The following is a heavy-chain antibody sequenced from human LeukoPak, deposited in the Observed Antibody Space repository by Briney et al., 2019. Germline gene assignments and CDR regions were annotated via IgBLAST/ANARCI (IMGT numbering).Heavy chain of an antibody. D-gene: IGHD3-10*01. J-gene: IGHJ4*02. CDR1: GFPFSRND. CDR3: AKYRGFGDSYDS. CDR2: ISGSGDRT. Sequence: PGGSLRLSCAASGFPFSRNDMSWVRQAPGKGLEWVSSISGSGDRTYYADSVKGRFTIPRDTSKNTLYLEMNSLRVEDAAVYYCAKYRGFGDSYDSWGQGTLVTVSS. V-gene: IGHV3-23*01.